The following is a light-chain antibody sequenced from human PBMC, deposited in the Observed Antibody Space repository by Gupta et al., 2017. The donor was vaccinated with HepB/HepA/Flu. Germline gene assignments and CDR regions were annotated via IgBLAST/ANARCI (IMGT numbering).Light chain of an antibody. V-gene: IGLV1-44*01. CDR1: SSNIGSNT. CDR3: AEWDASLNGLGV. J-gene: IGLJ2*01. Sequence: QSVLTQPPSASGTPGQRVTISCSGSSSNIGSNTVNWYQQLPGTAPKLLLDSNNQRPSGVPDRFSGYKAGTSASRDISGLQSEDEADEDGAEWDASLNGLGVFGGGTKLTVL. CDR2: SNN.